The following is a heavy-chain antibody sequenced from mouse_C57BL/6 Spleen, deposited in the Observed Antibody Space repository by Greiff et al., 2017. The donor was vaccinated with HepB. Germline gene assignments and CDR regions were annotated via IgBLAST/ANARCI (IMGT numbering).Heavy chain of an antibody. CDR1: GYTFTDYY. V-gene: IGHV1-26*01. CDR2: INPNNGGT. Sequence: EVQLQQSGPELVKPGASVKISCKASGYTFTDYYMNWVKQSHGKSLEWIGDINPNNGGTSYNQKFKGKATLTVDKSSSTAYMELRSLTSEDSAVYYCARECYPSYYYAMDYWGQGTSVTVSS. J-gene: IGHJ4*01. D-gene: IGHD2-12*01. CDR3: ARECYPSYYYAMDY.